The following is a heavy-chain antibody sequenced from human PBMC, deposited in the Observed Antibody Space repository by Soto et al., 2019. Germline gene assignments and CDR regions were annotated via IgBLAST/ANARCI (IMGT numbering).Heavy chain of an antibody. V-gene: IGHV3-21*01. J-gene: IGHJ6*02. Sequence: RRLSCAASGFTFSSYTMIWVRQAPGRGLEWVSSTSSSGSYGYDADSVKGRFTISRDNAKNTLYLQMNSLRADDTAVYYCARAYGDFGRVVDVWGQGTTVTVSS. CDR1: GFTFSSYT. CDR2: TSSSGSYG. D-gene: IGHD4-17*01. CDR3: ARAYGDFGRVVDV.